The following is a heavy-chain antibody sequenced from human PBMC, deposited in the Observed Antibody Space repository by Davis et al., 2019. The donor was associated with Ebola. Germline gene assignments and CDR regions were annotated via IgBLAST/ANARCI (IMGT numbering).Heavy chain of an antibody. CDR1: GFTFSSYG. Sequence: PGGSLRPSCAASGFTFSSYGMHWVRQAPGQGLEWVAVISYDGSNKYYADSVKGRFTISRDNSKNTLYLQMNSLRAEDTALYYCAKDGSMTSSWRWFDPWGQGTLVTVSS. J-gene: IGHJ5*02. V-gene: IGHV3-30*18. D-gene: IGHD6-13*01. CDR3: AKDGSMTSSWRWFDP. CDR2: ISYDGSNK.